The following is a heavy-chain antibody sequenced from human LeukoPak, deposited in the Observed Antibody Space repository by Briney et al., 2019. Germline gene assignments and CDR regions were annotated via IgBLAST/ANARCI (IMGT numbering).Heavy chain of an antibody. CDR3: ATTKQARRYFDY. V-gene: IGHV3-23*01. D-gene: IGHD6-13*01. Sequence: GGSLRLSCAGSGFTFSSNPLSWVRQAPGKGLEWVSAINPSGGNTYYADSVRGRFTISRDNSKNTLYLQMHTLRAEDTAVYYCATTKQARRYFDYWGQGTLVTVSS. CDR1: GFTFSSNP. CDR2: INPSGGNT. J-gene: IGHJ4*02.